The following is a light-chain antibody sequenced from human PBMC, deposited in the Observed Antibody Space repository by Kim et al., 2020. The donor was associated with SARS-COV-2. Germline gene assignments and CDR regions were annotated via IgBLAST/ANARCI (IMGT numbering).Light chain of an antibody. CDR3: QQSSNTVRT. J-gene: IGKJ1*01. CDR2: AAS. V-gene: IGKV1-39*01. CDR1: QNIGDY. Sequence: ASVGGSVTMTCRASQNIGDYLNWYQQKPGTAPKLLIYAASRLQSGVPSRFSGSGSGTDFTLTISSLQPEDFATYYCQQSSNTVRTFGQGTKVDIK.